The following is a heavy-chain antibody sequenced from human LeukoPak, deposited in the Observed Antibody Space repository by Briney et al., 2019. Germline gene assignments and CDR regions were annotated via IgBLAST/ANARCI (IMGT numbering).Heavy chain of an antibody. CDR3: TSNSDSSGYYSAY. CDR2: IRSKAYGGTT. V-gene: IGHV3-49*04. D-gene: IGHD3-22*01. Sequence: PGGSLRLSCTASGFTFADCALNWVRQAPGKGLEWVGFIRSKAYGGTTEYAASVRGRFSISRDDSKSIAYLQMNSLKTEDTAVYYCTSNSDSSGYYSAYWGQGTLVTVSS. CDR1: GFTFADCA. J-gene: IGHJ4*02.